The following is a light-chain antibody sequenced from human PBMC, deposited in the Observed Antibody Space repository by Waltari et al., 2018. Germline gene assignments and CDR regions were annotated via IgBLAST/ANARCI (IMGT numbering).Light chain of an antibody. CDR1: QNIGRY. CDR3: QNHERLPAT. CDR2: EAS. Sequence: EIVLTQSPGTLSLSPGARATLSCRASQNIGRYLVWYQQKPGQAPRLLIYEASRRATGIPDRFSGSGSGTDFSLTISRLEPEDFAVYYCQNHERLPATFGQGTKVEIK. J-gene: IGKJ1*01. V-gene: IGKV3-20*01.